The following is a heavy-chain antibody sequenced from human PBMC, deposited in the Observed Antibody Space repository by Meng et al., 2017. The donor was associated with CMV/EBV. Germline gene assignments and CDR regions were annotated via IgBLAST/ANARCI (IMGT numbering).Heavy chain of an antibody. CDR2: IYYSGST. D-gene: IGHD2-2*01. Sequence: VQRQVSCPGLVKPSPALSLPCIVSRCSISSGDYYWSWIRQPPGKGLEWIGYIYYSGSTYYNPSLKSRVTISVDTSKNQFSLKLSSVTAADTAVYYCARVGRTSCYDYWGQGTLVTVSS. CDR3: ARVGRTSCYDY. V-gene: IGHV4-30-4*08. J-gene: IGHJ4*02. CDR1: RCSISSGDYY.